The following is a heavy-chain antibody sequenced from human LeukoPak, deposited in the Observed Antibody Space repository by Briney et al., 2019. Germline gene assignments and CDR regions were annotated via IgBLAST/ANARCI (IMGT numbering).Heavy chain of an antibody. D-gene: IGHD1-26*01. CDR3: ARDKQVGATYFDY. V-gene: IGHV3-23*01. CDR1: RFTFSNYA. CDR2: IRDSAYRT. Sequence: GGSLRLSCAASRFTFSNYAMSWVRQAPGKGLEWVSSIRDSAYRTYYADSVKGRFTISRDNAKNSLYLQMNSLRAEDTAVYYCARDKQVGATYFDYWGQGTLVTVSS. J-gene: IGHJ4*02.